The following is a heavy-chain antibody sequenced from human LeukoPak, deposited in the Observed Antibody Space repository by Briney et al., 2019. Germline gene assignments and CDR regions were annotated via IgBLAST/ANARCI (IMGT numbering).Heavy chain of an antibody. CDR3: ARGPRNVP. V-gene: IGHV1-8*01. CDR1: GYPFTTYE. CDR2: VHPNSGNT. Sequence: ASVKVSCKTSGYPFTTYEINWVRQAAGQGLEWMGGVHPNSGNTAYAQKFQGRVTMTRNTSISTAYMELRGLRSGDTAVYFCARGPRNVPWGQGTMVTVSS. J-gene: IGHJ5*02. D-gene: IGHD1-1*01.